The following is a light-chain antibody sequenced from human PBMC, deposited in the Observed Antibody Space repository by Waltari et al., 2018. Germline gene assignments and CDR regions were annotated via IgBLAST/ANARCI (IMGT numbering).Light chain of an antibody. V-gene: IGLV2-8*01. CDR2: EVT. J-gene: IGLJ1*01. CDR3: NSHAGAKQFSV. CDR1: SSDVGRYDF. Sequence: QSALTQPPSVSGSPGQSVTISCTGTSSDVGRYDFVSWYQQHPGKAPKLLIYEVTKRASGVPVRFPGSKSGNTAVLNVSGLQAEDEADYFFNSHAGAKQFSVFGTGTQVTVL.